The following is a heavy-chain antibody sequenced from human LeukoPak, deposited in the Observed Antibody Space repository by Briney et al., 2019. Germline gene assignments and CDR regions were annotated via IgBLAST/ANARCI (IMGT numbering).Heavy chain of an antibody. V-gene: IGHV3-7*01. Sequence: QTGGSLRLSCAASGFTFSIYWMSWVRQAPGKGLEWVANINQDGSQKYYVDSVKGRFTISRDNAKNSFFLQMSSLRAEDTSVYYCAREPLDYWGQGTLVTVSS. CDR2: INQDGSQK. J-gene: IGHJ4*02. CDR1: GFTFSIYW. CDR3: AREPLDY.